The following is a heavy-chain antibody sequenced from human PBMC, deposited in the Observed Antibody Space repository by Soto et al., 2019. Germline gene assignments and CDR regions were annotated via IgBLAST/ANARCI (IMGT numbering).Heavy chain of an antibody. J-gene: IGHJ4*02. Sequence: EVQLVESGGGLIQPGGSLRLSCAASGFAVSSKYMTWVRQAPGKGLEWVSVIYGGGTTYYADSVKGRFTTSRDTSKNTLYIQRNSLRAEDTAVYYCVQTTGWPGFDFWGQGTLVTVSS. D-gene: IGHD6-19*01. CDR1: GFAVSSKY. CDR2: IYGGGTT. CDR3: VQTTGWPGFDF. V-gene: IGHV3-53*01.